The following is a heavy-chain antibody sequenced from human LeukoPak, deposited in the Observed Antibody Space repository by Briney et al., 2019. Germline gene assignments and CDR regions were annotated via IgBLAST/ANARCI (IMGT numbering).Heavy chain of an antibody. J-gene: IGHJ4*02. V-gene: IGHV3-30*18. CDR2: ISYDGSNK. D-gene: IGHD5-18*01. CDR3: AKDQYSYGDSEVDY. Sequence: GGSLRLSCAASGFTFSSYGMHWVRQAPGKGLEWVAVISYDGSNKYYADSVKGRFTISRDNSKNTLYLQMNSLRAEDTAVYHCAKDQYSYGDSEVDYWGQGTLVTVSS. CDR1: GFTFSSYG.